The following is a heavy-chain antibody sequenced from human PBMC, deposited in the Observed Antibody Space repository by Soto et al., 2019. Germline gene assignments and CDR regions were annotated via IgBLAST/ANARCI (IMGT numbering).Heavy chain of an antibody. J-gene: IGHJ4*02. CDR1: GFTFSSYS. V-gene: IGHV3-21*01. CDR2: ISSSSSYI. CDR3: ARDDITIFGVVITDY. D-gene: IGHD3-3*01. Sequence: GGSLRLSCAASGFTFSSYSMNWVRQAPGKGLEWVSSISSSSSYIYYADSVKGRFTISRDNAKNSLYLQMNSLRAEDTAVYYCARDDITIFGVVITDYWGQGTLVTVSS.